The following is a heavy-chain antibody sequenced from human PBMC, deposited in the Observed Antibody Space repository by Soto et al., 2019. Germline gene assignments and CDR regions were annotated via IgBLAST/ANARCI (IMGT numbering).Heavy chain of an antibody. CDR3: AKEMVRGANTFATPFDY. Sequence: QVQLVESGGGVVQPGRSLRLSCAASGFTFSSYGMHWVRQAPGKGLEWVAVISYDGSNKYYADSVKGRFTIFRDNSKNTLYLQMNSLRAEDTAVYYCAKEMVRGANTFATPFDYWGQGTLVTVSS. V-gene: IGHV3-30*18. CDR1: GFTFSSYG. CDR2: ISYDGSNK. J-gene: IGHJ4*02. D-gene: IGHD3-10*01.